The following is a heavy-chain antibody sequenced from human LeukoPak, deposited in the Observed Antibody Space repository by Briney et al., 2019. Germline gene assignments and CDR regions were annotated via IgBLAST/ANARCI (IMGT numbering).Heavy chain of an antibody. CDR2: IYSGGST. Sequence: GGSLRLSCAASGFTVSSNYMSWVRQAPGKGLEWVSVIYSGGSTYYADSVEGRFTISRDNSKNTLYLQMNSLRAEDTAVYYCARGGWLQSWDYWGQGTLVTVSS. CDR3: ARGGWLQSWDY. CDR1: GFTVSSNY. D-gene: IGHD5-24*01. J-gene: IGHJ4*02. V-gene: IGHV3-53*01.